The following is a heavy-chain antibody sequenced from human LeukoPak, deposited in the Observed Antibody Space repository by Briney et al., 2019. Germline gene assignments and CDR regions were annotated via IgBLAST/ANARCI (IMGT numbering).Heavy chain of an antibody. D-gene: IGHD1-26*01. V-gene: IGHV3-48*03. CDR1: GFTFSSYE. Sequence: GGSLRLSCAASGFTFSSYEMHWVRQAPRKGLEWVSYISSGGTTIYYADSVKGRFTISRDNAKNSLYLQMNSLRAEDTAVYYCARVRSGSHWRGKYYYYHYMDVWGKGTTVTVSS. CDR3: ARVRSGSHWRGKYYYYHYMDV. CDR2: ISSGGTTI. J-gene: IGHJ6*03.